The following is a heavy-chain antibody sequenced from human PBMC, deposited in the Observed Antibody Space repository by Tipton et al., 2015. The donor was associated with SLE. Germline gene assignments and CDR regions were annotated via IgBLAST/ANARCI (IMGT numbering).Heavy chain of an antibody. Sequence: TLSLTCAVSGGSISSHYWSWSRQSPEKGLEWIGYVYHSGSTNYNPYLKSRVNISVDMSKNQFSLNLRSVTAADTAVYYCARDTSGYFHSFDSWGQGTLVSVSS. J-gene: IGHJ4*02. CDR1: GGSISSHY. CDR3: ARDTSGYFHSFDS. CDR2: VYHSGST. V-gene: IGHV4-59*11. D-gene: IGHD3-22*01.